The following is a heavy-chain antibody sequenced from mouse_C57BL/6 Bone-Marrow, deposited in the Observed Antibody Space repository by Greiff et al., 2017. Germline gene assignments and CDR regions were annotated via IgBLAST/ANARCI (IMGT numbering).Heavy chain of an antibody. D-gene: IGHD2-12*01. CDR3: ARDTPTTLYWYFDV. V-gene: IGHV5-4*01. Sequence: EVNVVESGGGLVKPGGSLKLSCAASGFTFSSYAMSWVRQTPEKRLEWVATISDGGSYTYYPDNVKGRFTISRDNAKNNLYLQMSHLKSEDTAMYYCARDTPTTLYWYFDVWGTGTTVTVSS. CDR2: ISDGGSYT. J-gene: IGHJ1*03. CDR1: GFTFSSYA.